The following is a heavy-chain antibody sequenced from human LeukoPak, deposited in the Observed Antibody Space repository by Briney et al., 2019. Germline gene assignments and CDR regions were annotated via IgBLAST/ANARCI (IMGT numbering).Heavy chain of an antibody. V-gene: IGHV4-38-2*02. CDR3: ARVQSRLSWFDP. CDR1: GYSISSGYY. J-gene: IGHJ5*02. CDR2: IYHSGST. Sequence: PSETLSLTCTVSGYSISSGYYWGWIRQPPGKGLEWIGSIYHSGSTYYNPSLRSRVTISVDTSKNQFSLRLGSVTAADTAVYYCARVQSRLSWFDPWGQGTLVTVSS.